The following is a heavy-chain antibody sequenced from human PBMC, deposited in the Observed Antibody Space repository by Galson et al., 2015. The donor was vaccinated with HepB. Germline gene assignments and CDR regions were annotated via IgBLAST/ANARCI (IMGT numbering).Heavy chain of an antibody. V-gene: IGHV3-21*01. J-gene: IGHJ3*02. CDR3: ARDGDSSGYYTLHDAFDI. CDR2: ISSSSSYI. CDR1: GFTFSSYS. Sequence: SLRLSCAASGFTFSSYSMNWVRQAPGKGLEWVSSISSSSSYIYYADSVKGRFTISRDNAKNSLYLQMNSLRAEDTAVYYCARDGDSSGYYTLHDAFDIWGQGIMVSV. D-gene: IGHD3-22*01.